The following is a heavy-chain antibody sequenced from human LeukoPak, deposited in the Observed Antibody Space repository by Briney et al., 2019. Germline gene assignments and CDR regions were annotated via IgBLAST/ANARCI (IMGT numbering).Heavy chain of an antibody. CDR1: GFTVSDDY. J-gene: IGHJ5*02. Sequence: GGSLRLSCAASGFTVSDDYMSWVRQAPGKGLEWVSVMYSRGDTYYANSVKGRFTFSRDISKNTLYLQMNGLRVEDTAMYYCARDAPQVPAAGVLASWGQGTLVIVSS. D-gene: IGHD6-13*01. V-gene: IGHV3-53*01. CDR3: ARDAPQVPAAGVLAS. CDR2: MYSRGDT.